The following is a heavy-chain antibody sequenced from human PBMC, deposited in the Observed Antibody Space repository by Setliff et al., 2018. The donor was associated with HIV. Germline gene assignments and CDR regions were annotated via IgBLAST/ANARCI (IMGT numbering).Heavy chain of an antibody. V-gene: IGHV4-39*02. J-gene: IGHJ4*02. CDR3: ARRSSKTYSTSPLDY. CDR2: IYNNGNT. Sequence: SETLSLTCTVSGGSISSSNYYWAWIRQPPGMGLEWIGSIYNNGNTFYNPSLKSRVTISIDTSYNHFSLRVSSVTAADTAVYYCARRSSKTYSTSPLDYWGQGILVTVSS. D-gene: IGHD6-6*01. CDR1: GGSISSSNYY.